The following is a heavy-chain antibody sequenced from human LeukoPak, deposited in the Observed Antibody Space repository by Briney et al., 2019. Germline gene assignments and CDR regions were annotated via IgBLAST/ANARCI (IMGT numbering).Heavy chain of an antibody. CDR2: ISWNSGSI. J-gene: IGHJ4*02. CDR1: GFTFDDYV. CDR3: AKDIGSGSYYNCDN. Sequence: PGGSLRLSCVASGFTFDDYVMHWVRQAPGKGLEWVSGISWNSGSIGYADSLKGRFIISRDNAKHSLYLQMNSLRAEDTALYYCAKDIGSGSYYNCDNWGQGTLVTVSS. V-gene: IGHV3-9*01. D-gene: IGHD3-10*01.